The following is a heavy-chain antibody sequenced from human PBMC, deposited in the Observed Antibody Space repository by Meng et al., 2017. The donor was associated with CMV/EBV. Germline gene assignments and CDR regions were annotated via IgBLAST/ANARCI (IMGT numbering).Heavy chain of an antibody. J-gene: IGHJ3*02. Sequence: GESLKISCAASGFTVSSNYMSWVRQAPGKGLEWVSVIYSGGSTYYADSVKGRFTISRDNSKNTLYLQMNSLRAEDTAVYHCAKDWGRYSGHGDAFDIWGQGTMVTVSS. V-gene: IGHV3-53*05. CDR1: GFTVSSNY. CDR2: IYSGGST. D-gene: IGHD5-12*01. CDR3: AKDWGRYSGHGDAFDI.